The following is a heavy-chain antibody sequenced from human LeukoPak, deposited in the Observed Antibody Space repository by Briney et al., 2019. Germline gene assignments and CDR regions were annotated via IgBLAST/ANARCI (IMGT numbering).Heavy chain of an antibody. CDR3: ATRGVVVLDAFYYHSLDL. D-gene: IGHD2-15*01. CDR2: INPSGGST. V-gene: IGHV1-46*01. J-gene: IGHJ6*02. Sequence: ASVKVSCKASGYTFTSYYMHWVRQAPGQGLEWMGVINPSGGSTSYAQKFQGRVTMTRDTSTSTVYMELSSLRSEDTAVYYCATRGVVVLDAFYYHSLDLWGQGAALTVTS. CDR1: GYTFTSYY.